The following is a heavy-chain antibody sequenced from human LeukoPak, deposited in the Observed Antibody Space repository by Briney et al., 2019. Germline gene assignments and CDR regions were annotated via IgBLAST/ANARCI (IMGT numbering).Heavy chain of an antibody. D-gene: IGHD4-17*01. CDR2: LYYSGST. CDR3: ARASTVTTSPRFDY. Sequence: SETLSLTCTVSGASISSSSYYWGWIRQPPGKGLEWIGSLYYSGSTYYNPSLKSRVTISVDTSKNQLSLKLSSVTAADTAVYYCARASTVTTSPRFDYWGQGTLVTVSS. J-gene: IGHJ4*02. V-gene: IGHV4-39*07. CDR1: GASISSSSYY.